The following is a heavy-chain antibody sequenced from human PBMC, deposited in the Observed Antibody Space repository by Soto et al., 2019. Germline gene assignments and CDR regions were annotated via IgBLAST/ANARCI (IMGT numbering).Heavy chain of an antibody. CDR3: AKDLEVLSARFES. J-gene: IGHJ4*02. CDR2: ISASGGRT. CDR1: GFTLGNYA. D-gene: IGHD2-15*01. Sequence: GGSLRLSCRASGFTLGNYAMAWVRQAPGKGLEWVSGISASGGRTYYADSAKGRFTISRDNSNNTLYLQMSSLRAEDTAVYYCAKDLEVLSARFESWGQGALVTVSS. V-gene: IGHV3-23*01.